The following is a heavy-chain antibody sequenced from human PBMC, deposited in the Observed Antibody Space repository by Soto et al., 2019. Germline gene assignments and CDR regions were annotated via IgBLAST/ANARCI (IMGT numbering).Heavy chain of an antibody. D-gene: IGHD1-26*01. Sequence: SETLSLTCAVSGGSFSGDYWSWIRQPPGKGLEWIGEINHRGSTNYNPSLKSRVTISVDTSKNQFSLKLSSVTAADTAVYYCARGRGKSCMDVWGQGTTVT. J-gene: IGHJ6*02. CDR3: ARGRGKSCMDV. V-gene: IGHV4-34*01. CDR2: INHRGST. CDR1: GGSFSGDY.